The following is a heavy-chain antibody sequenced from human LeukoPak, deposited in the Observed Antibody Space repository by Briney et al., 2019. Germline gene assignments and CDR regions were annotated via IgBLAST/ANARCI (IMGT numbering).Heavy chain of an antibody. D-gene: IGHD3-10*01. CDR2: ISAYNGNT. J-gene: IGHJ3*02. V-gene: IGHV1-18*01. Sequence: GASVKVSCKASGGTFSSYAISWVRQTPGQGLEWMGWISAYNGNTNYAQKLQGRVTMTTDTSTSTAYMELRSLRSDDTAVYYCARDSSYGSGSYSDDAFDIWGQGTMVTVSS. CDR3: ARDSSYGSGSYSDDAFDI. CDR1: GGTFSSYA.